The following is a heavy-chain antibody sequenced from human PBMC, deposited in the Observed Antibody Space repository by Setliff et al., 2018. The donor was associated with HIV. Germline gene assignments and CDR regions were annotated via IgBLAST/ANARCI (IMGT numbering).Heavy chain of an antibody. CDR1: GVSISSGGYY. CDR2: IYYSGNT. J-gene: IGHJ4*02. V-gene: IGHV4-61*08. D-gene: IGHD4-17*01. CDR3: AREIYGGNSRPFDY. Sequence: SETLSLTCTVSGVSISSGGYYWSWIRQHPGKGLEWIGYIYYSGNTNYNPTLNSRGTISVDTSKNQFSLKLTSVTAADTAVYYCAREIYGGNSRPFDYWGQGTLVTVSS.